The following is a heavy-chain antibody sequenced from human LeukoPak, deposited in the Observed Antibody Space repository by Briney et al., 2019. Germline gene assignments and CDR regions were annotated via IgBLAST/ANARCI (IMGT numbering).Heavy chain of an antibody. CDR2: INPNSGGT. CDR3: ARDVAYCGGDCYCAAFDI. CDR1: GYTFTGYY. V-gene: IGHV1-2*02. Sequence: ASVKVSCKASGYTFTGYYMHWVRQAPGQGLEWMGWINPNSGGTNYAQKFQGRVTMTRDTSISTAYMELSRLRSDDTAVYYCARDVAYCGGDCYCAAFDIWGQGTMVTVSS. J-gene: IGHJ3*02. D-gene: IGHD2-21*02.